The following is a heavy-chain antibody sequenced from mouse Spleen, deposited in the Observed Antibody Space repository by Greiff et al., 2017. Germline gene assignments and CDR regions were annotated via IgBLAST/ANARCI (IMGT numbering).Heavy chain of an antibody. D-gene: IGHD2-1*01. J-gene: IGHJ4*01. CDR2: ISSGGSYT. CDR1: GFTFSSYA. V-gene: IGHV5-9-1*01. Sequence: DVMLVESGGGLVKPGGSLKLSCAASGFTFSSYAMSWVRQTPEKRLEWVATISSGGSYTYYPDSVKGRFTISRDNAKNTLYLQMSSLRSEDTAMYYCARLGKDAMDYWGQGTSVTVSS. CDR3: ARLGKDAMDY.